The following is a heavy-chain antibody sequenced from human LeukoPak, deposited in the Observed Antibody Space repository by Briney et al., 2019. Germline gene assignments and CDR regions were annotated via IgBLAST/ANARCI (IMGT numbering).Heavy chain of an antibody. Sequence: SETLSLTCTVSGGTISRYYWSWIRQPPGKGLEWIAYIDYSGSTNYNPSLKSRLTISLDASKNRFSLKLSSVTAAHTDVYYCARDRRRDLLHAFDIWGQGTMVTVSS. V-gene: IGHV4-59*01. CDR2: IDYSGST. CDR3: ARDRRRDLLHAFDI. CDR1: GGTISRYY. D-gene: IGHD1-26*01. J-gene: IGHJ3*02.